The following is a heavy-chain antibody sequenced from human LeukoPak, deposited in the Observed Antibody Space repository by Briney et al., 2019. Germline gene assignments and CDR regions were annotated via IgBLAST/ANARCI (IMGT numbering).Heavy chain of an antibody. J-gene: IGHJ3*02. CDR1: GGSISSYY. V-gene: IGHV4-59*01. CDR2: IYYSGST. Sequence: SETLSLTCTVSGGSISSYYWSWIRQPPGKGLEWIGYIYYSGSTNYNPSLKSRVTISVDTSKNQCSLKLSSVTAADTAVYYCARGVPTYYYDSSGYYPLWAFDIWGQGTMVTVSS. D-gene: IGHD3-22*01. CDR3: ARGVPTYYYDSSGYYPLWAFDI.